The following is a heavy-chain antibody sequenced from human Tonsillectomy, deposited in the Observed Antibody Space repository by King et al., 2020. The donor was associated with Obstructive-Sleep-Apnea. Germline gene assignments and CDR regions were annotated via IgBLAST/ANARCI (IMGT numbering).Heavy chain of an antibody. CDR2: IYYSGST. J-gene: IGHJ4*02. V-gene: IGHV4-59*12. D-gene: IGHD3-22*01. Sequence: VQLQESGPGLVKPSETLSLTCTVSGGSISSYYWSWIRQPPGMGLEWIGYIYYSGSTNYNPSLKSRVTISVDTSKNQFSLKLTSVTAADTAVYYGARESSGDYQAFDYWGQGTLVTVSS. CDR1: GGSISSYY. CDR3: ARESSGDYQAFDY.